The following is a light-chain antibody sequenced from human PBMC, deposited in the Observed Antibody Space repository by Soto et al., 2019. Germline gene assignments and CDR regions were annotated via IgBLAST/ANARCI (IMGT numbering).Light chain of an antibody. CDR1: QSVSNSY. V-gene: IGKV3D-20*02. Sequence: EVVLTQSPGTLSLSPGERATLSCRASQSVSNSYLAWYQQKPGQAPRLLIYGASSRATGIPDRFGGSGSGTDFTLTISRLEPEDFAVYYCQQRSNWPPEITFGQGTRLEIK. CDR3: QQRSNWPPEIT. J-gene: IGKJ5*01. CDR2: GAS.